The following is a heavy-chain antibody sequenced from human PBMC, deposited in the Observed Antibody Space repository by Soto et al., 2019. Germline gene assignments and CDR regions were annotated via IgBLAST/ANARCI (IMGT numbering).Heavy chain of an antibody. D-gene: IGHD4-17*01. CDR2: IWYDGSNK. CDR1: GFTFSSYG. V-gene: IGHV3-33*01. Sequence: GSLRLSCAASGFTFSSYGMHWVRQAPGKGLEWVAVIWYDGSNKYYADSVKGRFTISRDNSKNTLYLQMNSLRAEDTAVYYCARIYGDYANGVDYWGQGTLVTVSS. CDR3: ARIYGDYANGVDY. J-gene: IGHJ4*02.